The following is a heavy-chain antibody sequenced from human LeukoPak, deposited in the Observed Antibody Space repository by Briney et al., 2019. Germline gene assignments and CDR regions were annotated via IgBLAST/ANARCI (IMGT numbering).Heavy chain of an antibody. V-gene: IGHV3-23*01. CDR3: AKPKGPNYFDY. CDR1: GFTFNNYA. CDR2: ISGSCGST. Sequence: GGSLRRSGAASGFTFNNYAMSWVRQAPGKGLEWVSSISGSCGSTYYADSVKGRFTISRDNSENTLYLQMNSLRAEDTALYYCAKPKGPNYFDYWGQGTLVTVSS. J-gene: IGHJ4*02.